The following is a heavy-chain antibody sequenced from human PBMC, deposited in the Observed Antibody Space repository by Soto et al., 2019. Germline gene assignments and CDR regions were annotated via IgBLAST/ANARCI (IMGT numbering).Heavy chain of an antibody. CDR2: IIPIFGTA. J-gene: IGHJ5*02. CDR3: AREYSSSNRELDP. V-gene: IGHV1-69*13. CDR1: GGTFSSYA. Sequence: ASVKVSCKASGGTFSSYAISWVRQAPGQGLEWMGGIIPIFGTANYAQKFQGRVTITADESTSTAYMELSSLRSEDTAVYYCAREYSSSNRELDPWGQGTLVTVSS. D-gene: IGHD6-6*01.